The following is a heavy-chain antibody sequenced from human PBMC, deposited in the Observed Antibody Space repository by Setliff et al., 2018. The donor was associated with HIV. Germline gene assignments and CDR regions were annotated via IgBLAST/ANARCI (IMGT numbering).Heavy chain of an antibody. J-gene: IGHJ4*02. CDR1: GGSISSSSYY. Sequence: SETLSLSCTVSGGSISSSSYYWGWIRQPPGKGLEWIGTIYYSGSTYYNTSLKSRVTISVDTSKNQFSLKLSSVTAADTAVYYCARDPWVRGVIMAPDYWGQGTLVTVSS. CDR3: ARDPWVRGVIMAPDY. V-gene: IGHV4-39*07. D-gene: IGHD3-10*01. CDR2: IYYSGST.